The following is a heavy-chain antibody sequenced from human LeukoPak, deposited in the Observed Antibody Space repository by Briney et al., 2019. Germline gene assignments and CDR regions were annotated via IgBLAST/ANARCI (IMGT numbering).Heavy chain of an antibody. CDR1: GFTVSSNY. J-gene: IGHJ4*02. D-gene: IGHD6-13*01. Sequence: GGSLRLSCAASGFTVSSNYMSWVRQAPGKGLEWVSVIYSGGNTYYADSVKGRFTISRDNSKNTLYLQMNSLRAEDTAVYYCARRICSSWGLDYWGQGTLVTVSS. V-gene: IGHV3-53*01. CDR2: IYSGGNT. CDR3: ARRICSSWGLDY.